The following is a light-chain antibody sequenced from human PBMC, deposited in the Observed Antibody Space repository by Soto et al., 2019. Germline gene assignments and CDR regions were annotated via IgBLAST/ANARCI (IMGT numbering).Light chain of an antibody. J-gene: IGKJ1*01. Sequence: DIQMTQSPSTLSASVGDRVTITCRASQSISSWLAWYQQKPGKAPKLLIYPASSLQSGVPSRFSGSGSGTEFTLTISSLQPDDFATYYCQQYKSYSTFGQGTKVDIK. CDR2: PAS. CDR1: QSISSW. CDR3: QQYKSYST. V-gene: IGKV1-5*03.